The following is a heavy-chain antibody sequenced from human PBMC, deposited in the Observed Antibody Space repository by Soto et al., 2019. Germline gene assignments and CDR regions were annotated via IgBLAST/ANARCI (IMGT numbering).Heavy chain of an antibody. CDR2: IYYTGST. CDR1: GGSVSTSSYY. V-gene: IGHV4-61*01. Sequence: PSETLSLTCTVSGGSVSTSSYYWSWIRQPPGKGLGLIGYIYYTGSTNYNPSIKSRVTLSVDTSKNQFPLKLTSVPAADTAVYYCARLTMIVVVDYWGQGTPVTVSS. J-gene: IGHJ4*02. CDR3: ARLTMIVVVDY. D-gene: IGHD3-22*01.